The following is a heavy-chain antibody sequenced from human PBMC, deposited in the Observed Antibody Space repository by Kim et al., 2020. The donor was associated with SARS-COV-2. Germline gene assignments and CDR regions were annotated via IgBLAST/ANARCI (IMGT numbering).Heavy chain of an antibody. CDR3: ARGGALGNDY. CDR2: VNQDGGEK. CDR1: GFTFTDYY. J-gene: IGHJ4*02. V-gene: IGHV3-7*03. Sequence: GGSLRLSCATSGFTFTDYYMPWVRQAPGRGLVWVANVNQDGGEKNYVDSVKGRFTISRDTAKNSVYLQMNSLRAEDTAVYYCARGGALGNDYWGQGTLVTVSS. D-gene: IGHD1-1*01.